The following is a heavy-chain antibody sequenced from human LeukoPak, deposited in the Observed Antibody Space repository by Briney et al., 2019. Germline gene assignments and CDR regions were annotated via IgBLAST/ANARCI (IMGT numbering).Heavy chain of an antibody. V-gene: IGHV4-59*08. CDR1: GGSISSYY. D-gene: IGHD4/OR15-4a*01. CDR3: ARFNYYRASDYLSWFDP. CDR2: IYYSGST. J-gene: IGHJ5*02. Sequence: SETLSLTCTVSGGSISSYYWSWIRQPPGKGLEWIGYIYYSGSTNYNPSLKSRVTISVDTSKNQFSLRLSSVTAADTAVYYCARFNYYRASDYLSWFDPRGQGTLVTVSS.